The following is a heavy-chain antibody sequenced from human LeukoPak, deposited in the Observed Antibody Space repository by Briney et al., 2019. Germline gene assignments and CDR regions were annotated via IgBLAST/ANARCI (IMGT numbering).Heavy chain of an antibody. CDR1: GFTFSSYA. Sequence: GGSLRLSCAASGFTFSSYAMSWVRQAPGKGLEWVSAISGSGGSTYYADSVKGRFTISRDNSKNTLYLQMNSLRAEDTAVYSKGGGSGWYWEEYWGQGTLVTVSS. D-gene: IGHD6-19*01. CDR2: ISGSGGST. J-gene: IGHJ4*02. V-gene: IGHV3-23*01. CDR3: GGGSGWYWEEY.